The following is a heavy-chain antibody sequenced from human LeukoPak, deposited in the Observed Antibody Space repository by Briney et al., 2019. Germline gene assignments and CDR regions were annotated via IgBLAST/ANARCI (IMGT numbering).Heavy chain of an antibody. CDR3: ARGSIITIFGVVPKYYFDY. V-gene: IGHV4-34*01. CDR2: INHSGST. J-gene: IGHJ4*02. Sequence: SETLSLTCAVYGGSFRGYYWSWIRQPPGKGLEWIGEINHSGSTNYNPSLKSRVTISVDTSKNQFSLKLSSVTAADTAVYYCARGSIITIFGVVPKYYFDYWGQGTLVTVSS. CDR1: GGSFRGYY. D-gene: IGHD3-3*01.